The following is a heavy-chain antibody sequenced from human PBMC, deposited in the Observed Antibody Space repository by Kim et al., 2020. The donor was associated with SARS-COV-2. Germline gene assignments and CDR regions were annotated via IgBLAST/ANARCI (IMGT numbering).Heavy chain of an antibody. CDR2: LTVLSGST. J-gene: IGHJ4*02. CDR1: GITSTDYA. CDR3: AKLALTGDGGRGYFDY. Sequence: GGSLRLSCVVSGITSTDYALTWVRQAPGQGLAWVSILTVLSGSTYYVDSVKGRFTISRDSSGNTLYLQMTGLTAEDSAVYYCAKLALTGDGGRGYFDYWGQGILVTVSS. D-gene: IGHD7-27*01. V-gene: IGHV3-23*01.